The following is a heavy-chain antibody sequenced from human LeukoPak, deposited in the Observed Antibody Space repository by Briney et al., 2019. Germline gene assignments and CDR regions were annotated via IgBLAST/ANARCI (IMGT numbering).Heavy chain of an antibody. J-gene: IGHJ4*02. D-gene: IGHD3-3*01. CDR3: ARQGGDFWSGYYSNYYFDY. Sequence: SETLSLTCTVSGGSISSSSYYWGWIRQPPGKGLEWIGSIYYSGSTYYNPSLKSRVTISVDTSKNQFSLKLSSVTAADTAVYYCARQGGDFWSGYYSNYYFDYWGQGTLVTVSS. CDR1: GGSISSSSYY. V-gene: IGHV4-39*01. CDR2: IYYSGST.